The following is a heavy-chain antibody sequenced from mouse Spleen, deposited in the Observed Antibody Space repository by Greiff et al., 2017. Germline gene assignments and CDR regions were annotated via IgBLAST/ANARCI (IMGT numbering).Heavy chain of an antibody. J-gene: IGHJ2*01. Sequence: QVQLQQPGAELVKPGASVKLSCKASGYTFTSYWMHWVKQRPGQGLEWIGMIHPNSGSTNYNEKFKSKATLTVDKSSSTAYMQLSSLTSEDSAVYYCARSDPYYYGSSYYFDYWGQGTTLTVSS. CDR1: GYTFTSYW. CDR2: IHPNSGST. D-gene: IGHD1-1*01. V-gene: IGHV1-64*01. CDR3: ARSDPYYYGSSYYFDY.